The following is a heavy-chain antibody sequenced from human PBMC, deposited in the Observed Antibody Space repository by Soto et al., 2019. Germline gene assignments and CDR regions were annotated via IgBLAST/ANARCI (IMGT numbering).Heavy chain of an antibody. CDR1: GGSISSGGYY. Sequence: PSETLSLTCTVSGGSISSGGYYWSWIRQHPGKGLEWIGYIYYSGSTYYNPSLKSRVTISVDTSKNQFSLKLSSVTAADTAVYYCASKPPDLYGMDVWRQGTTVTVSS. J-gene: IGHJ6*02. CDR2: IYYSGST. V-gene: IGHV4-31*03. CDR3: ASKPPDLYGMDV.